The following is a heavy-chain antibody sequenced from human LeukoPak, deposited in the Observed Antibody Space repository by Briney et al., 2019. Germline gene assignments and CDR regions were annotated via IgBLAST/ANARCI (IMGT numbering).Heavy chain of an antibody. Sequence: SETLSLTCTVSGGSISSDYWSCIRQPPGKGLEWIGYIYTSGSTNYNPSLKSRVTISVDTSKNQFSLKLSSVTAADTAVYYCARRSRENAFDIWAKGQWSPSLQ. V-gene: IGHV4-4*09. CDR2: IYTSGST. CDR3: ARRSRENAFDI. CDR1: GGSISSDY. J-gene: IGHJ3*02.